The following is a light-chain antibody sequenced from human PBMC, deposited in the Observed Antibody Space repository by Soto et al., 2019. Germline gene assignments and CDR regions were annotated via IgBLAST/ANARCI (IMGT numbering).Light chain of an antibody. CDR1: QSIPDNF. V-gene: IGKV3-20*01. CDR2: GAS. Sequence: EIVLAQSPGTLSLSPGERATLSCRASQSIPDNFLAWYQQKPGQAPRLLIYGASNRVPGIANRFSGSGSGTVFTLTISRLEPEVIAVYYCKQYGSSYTFGQGTKLQIK. CDR3: KQYGSSYT. J-gene: IGKJ2*01.